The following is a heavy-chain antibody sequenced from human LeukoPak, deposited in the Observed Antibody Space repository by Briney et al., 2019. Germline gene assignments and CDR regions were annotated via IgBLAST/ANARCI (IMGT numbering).Heavy chain of an antibody. CDR3: ARDDGVYGMDV. CDR2: IWYDGSKK. CDR1: GFTFSGYG. Sequence: PGGSLRLSCAASGFTFSGYGMHWVRQAPGRGLEWVAVIWYDGSKKYYADAVKGRFTISRDHSRSTLYLQMNSLRAEDTAVYYCARDDGVYGMDVWGQGTTVTVSS. J-gene: IGHJ6*02. V-gene: IGHV3-33*01. D-gene: IGHD2-8*01.